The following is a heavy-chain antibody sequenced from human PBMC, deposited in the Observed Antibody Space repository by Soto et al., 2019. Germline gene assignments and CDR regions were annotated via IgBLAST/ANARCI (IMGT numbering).Heavy chain of an antibody. CDR2: IYYSGST. D-gene: IGHD6-13*01. CDR1: GGSISSGDYY. V-gene: IGHV4-30-4*01. CDR3: AREYSSSWYGGAGDNWFDP. J-gene: IGHJ5*02. Sequence: PSETLSLTCTVSGGSISSGDYYWSWIRQPPGKGLEWIGYIYYSGSTYYNPSLKSRVTISVDTSKNQFSLKLSSVTAADTAVYYCAREYSSSWYGGAGDNWFDPWGQGTLVTVSS.